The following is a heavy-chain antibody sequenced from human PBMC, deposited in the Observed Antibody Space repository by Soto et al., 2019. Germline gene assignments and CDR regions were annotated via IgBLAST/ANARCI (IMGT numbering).Heavy chain of an antibody. CDR1: GFTFSSYA. Sequence: PGGSLRLSCAASGFTFSSYAMSWVRQAPGKGLEWVSAFSGRGGSTYYADSVKGRFTISRDNSKNTLYLQINSLRAEDTAVYYCAKGVEGGGFDYWGQGTLVTVSS. V-gene: IGHV3-23*01. CDR2: FSGRGGST. D-gene: IGHD3-16*01. CDR3: AKGVEGGGFDY. J-gene: IGHJ4*02.